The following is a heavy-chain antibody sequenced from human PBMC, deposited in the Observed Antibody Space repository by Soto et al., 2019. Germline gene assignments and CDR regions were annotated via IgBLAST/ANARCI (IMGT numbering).Heavy chain of an antibody. CDR1: GFTYSSYG. Sequence: QVQLVESGGGVVQPGRSLRLSCAASGFTYSSYGMHWVRQAPGKGLEWVAVIWYDGSNKYYADSVKGRFTISRDNSKNTLYLQMNSLRAEDMAVYYCASSTYYDILTGYYTASDFDYWGQGTLVTVSS. J-gene: IGHJ4*02. V-gene: IGHV3-33*01. D-gene: IGHD3-9*01. CDR2: IWYDGSNK. CDR3: ASSTYYDILTGYYTASDFDY.